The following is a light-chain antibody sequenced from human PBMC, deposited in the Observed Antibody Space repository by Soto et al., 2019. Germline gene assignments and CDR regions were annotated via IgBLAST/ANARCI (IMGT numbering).Light chain of an antibody. CDR3: SSYTSSSTFYG. V-gene: IGLV2-14*01. CDR1: SSDVGGYNY. J-gene: IGLJ1*01. CDR2: DVS. Sequence: QSALTQPASVSGSPGQSITISCTGTSSDVGGYNYVSWYQQHPGKAPKLMIYDVSNRPSGVSNRFSGSKSGNTASLNISGLQAEDEAYYYCSSYTSSSTFYGFGTGTQLTVL.